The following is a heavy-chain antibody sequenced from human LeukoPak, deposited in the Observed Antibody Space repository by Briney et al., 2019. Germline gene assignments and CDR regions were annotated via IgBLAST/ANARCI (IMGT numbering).Heavy chain of an antibody. J-gene: IGHJ4*02. D-gene: IGHD3-10*01. Sequence: GGSLRLSCAASGFTFSDSWMNWVRQAPGKGQEWVANIKEDGNEKHYVDSVKGRFTISRDNAKNTLYLQMNSLKVEDTAVYYCASGFGTDSWGQGTLVTVSS. V-gene: IGHV3-7*05. CDR2: IKEDGNEK. CDR3: ASGFGTDS. CDR1: GFTFSDSW.